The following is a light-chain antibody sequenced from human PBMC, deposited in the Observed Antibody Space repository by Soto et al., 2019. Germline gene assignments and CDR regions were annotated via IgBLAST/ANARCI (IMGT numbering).Light chain of an antibody. V-gene: IGLV1-47*01. Sequence: QAVVTQPPSASGSPGQRVTISCSGSSSNIGDNYVYWYQQVPGTAPKLLIYRSNQRPSGVSDRFSGSKSGISASLAIRGLRSGDEADYYCAAWDDSLSSPVFGGGTKLTVL. CDR2: RSN. CDR1: SSNIGDNY. J-gene: IGLJ3*02. CDR3: AAWDDSLSSPV.